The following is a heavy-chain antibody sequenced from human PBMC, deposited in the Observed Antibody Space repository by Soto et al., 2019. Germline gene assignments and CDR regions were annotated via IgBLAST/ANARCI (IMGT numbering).Heavy chain of an antibody. V-gene: IGHV2-26*01. CDR1: GFSLSNARMG. Sequence: QVTLKESGPVLVKPTETLTLTCTVSGFSLSNARMGVSWIRQPPGKALEWLAHIFSNDEKSYSTSLKSRLTISKDTSKSPVVLTMTNMDPVDTATYYCARINYDFWSGYYTYYGMDVWGQGTTVTVSS. CDR2: IFSNDEK. CDR3: ARINYDFWSGYYTYYGMDV. D-gene: IGHD3-3*01. J-gene: IGHJ6*02.